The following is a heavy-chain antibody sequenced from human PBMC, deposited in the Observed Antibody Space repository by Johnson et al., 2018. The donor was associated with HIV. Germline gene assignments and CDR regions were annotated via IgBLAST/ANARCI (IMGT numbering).Heavy chain of an antibody. D-gene: IGHD3/OR15-3a*01. Sequence: VQLVESGGGLVQPGGYLRLSCAAYGFTVSSNYMSWVRQAPGKGLEWVSVIYSGGSTYYADSVKGRFTISRDNSKNTLYLQMNSLRAEDTDVYYCASDEGWTGGDAFDIWGQGTMVTVSS. J-gene: IGHJ3*02. V-gene: IGHV3-66*01. CDR2: IYSGGST. CDR3: ASDEGWTGGDAFDI. CDR1: GFTVSSNY.